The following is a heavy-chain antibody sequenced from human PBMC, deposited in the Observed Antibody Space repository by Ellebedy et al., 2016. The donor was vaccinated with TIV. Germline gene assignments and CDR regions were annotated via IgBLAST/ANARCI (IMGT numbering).Heavy chain of an antibody. CDR1: GFTFSTYA. CDR3: AKDVRITGTTGYFEN. J-gene: IGHJ4*02. D-gene: IGHD1-7*01. V-gene: IGHV3-23*01. Sequence: PGGSLRLSCSGSGFTFSTYAMHWVRQAPGKGLEWVSAISGSGASTYYADSVKGRFTISRDNSKNTLYLQMNSLRAEDTAVYYCAKDVRITGTTGYFENWGQGTLVSVSS. CDR2: ISGSGAST.